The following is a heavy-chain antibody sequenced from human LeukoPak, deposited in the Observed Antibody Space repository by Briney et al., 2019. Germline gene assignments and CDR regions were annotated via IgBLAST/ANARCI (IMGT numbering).Heavy chain of an antibody. CDR3: ASSVVGATTDAFDI. D-gene: IGHD1-26*01. J-gene: IGHJ3*02. Sequence: ASVKVSCKASGYTFINNWMHWVRQAPGQGLEWVGLINPTGSRTLYAQKFQGRVTMTRDTSISTAYMELSRLRSDDTAVYYCASSVVGATTDAFDIWGQGTMVTVSS. CDR1: GYTFINNW. V-gene: IGHV1-2*06. CDR2: INPTGSRT.